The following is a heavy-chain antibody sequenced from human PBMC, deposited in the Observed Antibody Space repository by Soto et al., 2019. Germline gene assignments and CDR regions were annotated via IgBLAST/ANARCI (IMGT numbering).Heavy chain of an antibody. CDR3: AKDLWHNGDYPYYFDY. Sequence: GGSLRLSCAASGFSFSSYAMSWVRQAPGKGLECVSVISGNGGSTYYTDSVKGRFTISRDNSKNTLYLQMNSLRAEDTAVYYCAKDLWHNGDYPYYFDYWGQGTLVTVSS. D-gene: IGHD4-17*01. J-gene: IGHJ4*02. CDR2: ISGNGGST. V-gene: IGHV3-23*01. CDR1: GFSFSSYA.